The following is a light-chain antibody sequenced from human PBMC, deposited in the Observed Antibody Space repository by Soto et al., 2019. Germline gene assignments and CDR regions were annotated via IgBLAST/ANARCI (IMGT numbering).Light chain of an antibody. CDR3: QQSFTTPRT. CDR1: HDITSY. CDR2: DAS. J-gene: IGKJ1*01. V-gene: IGKV1-39*01. Sequence: DIQMTQSPSSLSASVGDRVTITCQASHDITSYLNWYQHKPGKAPKLLIYDASILEAGVPSRFSGSGSGTDFTLTISGLQLEDFATYYCQQSFTTPRTFGQGTKVDIK.